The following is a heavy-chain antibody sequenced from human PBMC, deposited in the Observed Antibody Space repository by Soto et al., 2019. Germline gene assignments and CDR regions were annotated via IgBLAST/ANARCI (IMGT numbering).Heavy chain of an antibody. Sequence: ASVKGSCKASGYTFTGYYMHWVRQAPGQGLEWMGWINPNSGGTNYAQKFQGRVTMTRDTSISTAYMELSRLRSDDTAVYYCARVSSRWYQYGMDVWGQGTTVTVSS. CDR3: ARVSSRWYQYGMDV. V-gene: IGHV1-2*02. CDR1: GYTFTGYY. J-gene: IGHJ6*02. D-gene: IGHD6-13*01. CDR2: INPNSGGT.